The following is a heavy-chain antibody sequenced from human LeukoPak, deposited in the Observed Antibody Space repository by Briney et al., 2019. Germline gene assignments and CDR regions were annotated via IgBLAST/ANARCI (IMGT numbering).Heavy chain of an antibody. CDR1: GFTFSSYA. Sequence: GGSLRLSCAASGFTFSSYAMTWVRQAPGKGLEWVSAISGSGGSTYYADSVKGRFTISRDNSKNTLYLRMNSLRAEDTAVYYCAKDQPFMVIGATFDFWGQGTLVTVSS. CDR3: AKDQPFMVIGATFDF. J-gene: IGHJ4*02. V-gene: IGHV3-23*01. CDR2: ISGSGGST. D-gene: IGHD2-15*01.